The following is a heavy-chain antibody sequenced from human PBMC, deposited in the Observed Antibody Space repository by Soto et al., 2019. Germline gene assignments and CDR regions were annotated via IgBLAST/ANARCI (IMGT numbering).Heavy chain of an antibody. CDR2: IIPILGIA. Sequence: QVQLVQSGAEVKKPGSSVKVSCKASGGTFSSYTISWVRQAPGQGLEWMGRIIPILGIANYAQKFQGRVTINADKSTSTGDTELSSLSSEDTAVYYCARADDYVDYESPGGHYWGQGTLVTVCS. V-gene: IGHV1-69*02. J-gene: IGHJ4*02. CDR3: ARADDYVDYESPGGHY. CDR1: GGTFSSYT. D-gene: IGHD4-17*01.